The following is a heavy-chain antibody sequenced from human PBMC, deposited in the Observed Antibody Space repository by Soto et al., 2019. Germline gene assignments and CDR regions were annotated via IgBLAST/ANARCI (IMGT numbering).Heavy chain of an antibody. CDR3: AGHSSHEWLETNWFDP. V-gene: IGHV5-51*01. D-gene: IGHD6-19*01. CDR2: VYPGDCDT. Sequence: GESLKISLKGSGYSFTSYWIVWVRQMPGKGLEWMGIVYPGDCDTRYSPSFQGQVTISADKSTGTTYLQRSSLKASDTAMDYWAGHSSHEWLETNWFDPWGQGTLVTVSS. CDR1: GYSFTSYW. J-gene: IGHJ5*02.